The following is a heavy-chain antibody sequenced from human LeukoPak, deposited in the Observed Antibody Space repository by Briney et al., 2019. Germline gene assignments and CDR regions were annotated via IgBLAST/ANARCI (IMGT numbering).Heavy chain of an antibody. CDR3: ARVNSPPKDSSGWPFDY. D-gene: IGHD6-19*01. Sequence: GSLRLSCAASGFTFSSYAMSWVRQAPGKGLEWIGENNHSGSTNYNPSLKSRVTISVDTSKNQFSLKLSSVTAADTAVYYCARVNSPPKDSSGWPFDYWGQGTLVTVSS. CDR1: GFTFSSYA. V-gene: IGHV4-34*01. J-gene: IGHJ4*02. CDR2: NNHSGST.